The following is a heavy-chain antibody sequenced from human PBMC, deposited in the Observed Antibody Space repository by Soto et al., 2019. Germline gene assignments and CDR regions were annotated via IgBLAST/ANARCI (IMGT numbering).Heavy chain of an antibody. D-gene: IGHD6-13*01. CDR1: GGTFSSYA. V-gene: IGHV1-69*12. CDR3: ARAHTLGSSWQRHFDY. CDR2: IIPIFGTA. Sequence: QVQLVQSGAEVKKPGSSVKVSCKASGGTFSSYAISWVRQAPGQGLEWMGGIIPIFGTANYAQKFQGRVTITADESTSTAYMELCSLRSGDTAVYYCARAHTLGSSWQRHFDYWGQGTLVTVSS. J-gene: IGHJ4*02.